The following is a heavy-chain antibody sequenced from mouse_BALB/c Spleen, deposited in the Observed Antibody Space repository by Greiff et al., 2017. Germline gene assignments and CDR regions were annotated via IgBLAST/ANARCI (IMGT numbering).Heavy chain of an antibody. J-gene: IGHJ2*01. CDR1: GYTFTSYW. V-gene: IGHV1-87*01. Sequence: VQLQQSGAELARPGASVKLSCKASGYTFTSYWMQWVKQRPGQGLEWIGAIYPGDGDTRYTQKFKGKATLTADKSSSTAYMQLSSLASEDSAVYYCARRNGDFDYWGQGTTLTVSS. CDR3: ARRNGDFDY. CDR2: IYPGDGDT.